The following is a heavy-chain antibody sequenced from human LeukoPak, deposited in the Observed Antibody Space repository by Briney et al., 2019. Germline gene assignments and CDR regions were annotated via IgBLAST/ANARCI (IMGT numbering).Heavy chain of an antibody. J-gene: IGHJ6*02. CDR1: GGSISSGGYY. Sequence: PSQTLSLTCTVSGGSISSGGYYWGWIRQPPGKGLEWIGSIYYSGSTYYNPSLKSRVTISVDTSKNQFSLKLSSVTAADTAVYYCAREGSTVTTRVVDVWGQGTTVTVSS. V-gene: IGHV4-39*07. D-gene: IGHD4-17*01. CDR2: IYYSGST. CDR3: AREGSTVTTRVVDV.